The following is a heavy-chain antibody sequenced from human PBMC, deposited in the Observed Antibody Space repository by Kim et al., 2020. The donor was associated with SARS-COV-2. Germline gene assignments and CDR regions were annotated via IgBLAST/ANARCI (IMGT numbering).Heavy chain of an antibody. V-gene: IGHV4-34*01. CDR3: ARGLRGSGSYYYYYGMDV. CDR2: INHSGST. D-gene: IGHD3-10*01. CDR1: GGSFSGYY. J-gene: IGHJ6*02. Sequence: SETLSLTCAVYGGSFSGYYWSWIRQPPGKGLEWIGEINHSGSTNYNPSLKSRVTISVDTSKNQFSLKLCSVTAADTAVYYCARGLRGSGSYYYYYGMDVWGQGTTVTVSS.